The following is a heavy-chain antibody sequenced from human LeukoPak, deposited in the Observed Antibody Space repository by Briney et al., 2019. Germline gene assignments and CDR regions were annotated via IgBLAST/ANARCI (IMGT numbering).Heavy chain of an antibody. CDR2: VKQDGSEK. V-gene: IGHV3-7*03. CDR1: GCTFSSYW. J-gene: IGHJ4*02. D-gene: IGHD3-22*01. Sequence: GGSLRLSCAASGCTFSSYWMSWVRKAPGKGLEWVANVKQDGSEKYYVDSVKGRFTISRDNAKNSLYLQMNSLRAEDTAVYYCARDKGDYDTSGSLFVFGGQGTLVTVSS. CDR3: ARDKGDYDTSGSLFVF.